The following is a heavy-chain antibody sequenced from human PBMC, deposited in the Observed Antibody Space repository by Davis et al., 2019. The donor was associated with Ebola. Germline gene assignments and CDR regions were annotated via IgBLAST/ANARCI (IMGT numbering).Heavy chain of an antibody. J-gene: IGHJ4*02. Sequence: PGGSLRLSCAASGFTFSDYYMSWIRQAPGKGLEWVSYISSSGSTIYYADSVKGRFTISRDSAKNSLYLQMNSLRDEDTAVYYCARDRYGDYELDSWGQGTLVTVSS. CDR3: ARDRYGDYELDS. V-gene: IGHV3-11*04. CDR1: GFTFSDYY. D-gene: IGHD4-17*01. CDR2: ISSSGSTI.